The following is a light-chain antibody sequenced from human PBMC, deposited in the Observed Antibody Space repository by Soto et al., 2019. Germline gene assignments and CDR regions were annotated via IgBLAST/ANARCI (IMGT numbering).Light chain of an antibody. J-gene: IGLJ2*01. V-gene: IGLV1-44*01. Sequence: QAVVTQPPSASGTPGQRVTISCSGSSSNIGSNTVNWYQQLPGTAPKLLIYSNNQRPSGVPDRFSGSKSGTSASLAISGLQSEDEADYYCAAWDDSLNGPHVVFGGGTQLTVL. CDR1: SSNIGSNT. CDR2: SNN. CDR3: AAWDDSLNGPHVV.